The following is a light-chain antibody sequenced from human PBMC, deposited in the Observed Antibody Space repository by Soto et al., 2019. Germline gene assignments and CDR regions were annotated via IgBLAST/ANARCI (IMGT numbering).Light chain of an antibody. Sequence: QSALTQPPSASGSPGQSVTISCTGTSSDVGGYDFVSWYQQHPGKAPKLVIYEVYKRPSGVPARFSGSKSGNTASLTVSGLQAEDEADYHCQSYDSSLTGWVFGGGTKLTVL. CDR1: SSDVGGYDF. CDR2: EVY. CDR3: QSYDSSLTGWV. V-gene: IGLV2-8*01. J-gene: IGLJ3*02.